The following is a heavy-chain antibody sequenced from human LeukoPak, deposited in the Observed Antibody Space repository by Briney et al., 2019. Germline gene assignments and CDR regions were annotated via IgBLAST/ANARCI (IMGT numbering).Heavy chain of an antibody. CDR1: GGSISSSSYY. J-gene: IGHJ4*02. CDR3: ARGASYYDFWSGYSWIRKEYYFDY. Sequence: SETLSLTCTVSGGSISSSSYYWGWIRQPPGKGLEWIGSIYYSGSTYYNPSLKSRVTISVDTSKNQFSLKLSSVTAADTAVYYCARGASYYDFWSGYSWIRKEYYFDYWGQGTLVTVSS. V-gene: IGHV4-39*01. CDR2: IYYSGST. D-gene: IGHD3-3*01.